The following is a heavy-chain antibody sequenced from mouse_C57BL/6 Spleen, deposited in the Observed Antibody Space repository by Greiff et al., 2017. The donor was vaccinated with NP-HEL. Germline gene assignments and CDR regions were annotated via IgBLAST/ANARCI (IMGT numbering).Heavy chain of an antibody. CDR3: ARSRDGYHFDY. CDR2: INPGSGGT. D-gene: IGHD2-3*01. Sequence: VQLQQSGAELVRPGTSVKVSCKASGYAFTNYLIEWVKQRPGQGLEWIGVINPGSGGTNYNEKFKGKATLTADKSSSTAYMQLSSLTSEDSAVYFCARSRDGYHFDYWGQGTTLTVSS. J-gene: IGHJ2*01. CDR1: GYAFTNYL. V-gene: IGHV1-54*01.